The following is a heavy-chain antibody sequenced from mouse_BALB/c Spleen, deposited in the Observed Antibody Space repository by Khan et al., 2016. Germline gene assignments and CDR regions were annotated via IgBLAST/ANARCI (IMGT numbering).Heavy chain of an antibody. CDR3: ARGAY. CDR2: MLPGTGST. CDR1: GYTFSRYW. J-gene: IGHJ3*01. Sequence: VQLQESGAELMKPGASVKISCKATGYTFSRYWIEWVKERPGHGLAWIGEMLPGTGSTNYNEKLKGKATFTEATSSNTAYIQLSSLTSEDSAVYYCARGAYWGRGTLVTVSA. V-gene: IGHV1-9*01.